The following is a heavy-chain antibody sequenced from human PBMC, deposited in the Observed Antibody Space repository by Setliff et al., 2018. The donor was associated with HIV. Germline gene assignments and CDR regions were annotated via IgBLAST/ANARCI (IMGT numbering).Heavy chain of an antibody. CDR2: IHYSGTS. Sequence: PSETLSLTCNVYNASFSDYFWAWIRQSPEKGLEWLGNIHYSGTSNYNSSLKSRIVISLDTSKKQFSLHFYSVTAADTAVYYCARSRIRGYYDTSPAMAFDIWGQGTMVTVSS. D-gene: IGHD3-22*01. J-gene: IGHJ3*02. V-gene: IGHV4-59*08. CDR1: NASFSDYF. CDR3: ARSRIRGYYDTSPAMAFDI.